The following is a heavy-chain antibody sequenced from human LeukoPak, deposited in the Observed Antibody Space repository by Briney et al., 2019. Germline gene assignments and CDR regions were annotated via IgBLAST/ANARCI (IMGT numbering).Heavy chain of an antibody. CDR1: GGTFSKNS. CDR2: IITYNGNT. Sequence: ASVKVSCKVSGGTFSKNSISWVRQAPGQGLEWMGWIITYNGNTYYSQKLQGRVTMTTDTSTSTAYMELRSLRSDDTAVYYCAKTTVTSEEYFYYYMDVWGKGTTVTVSS. V-gene: IGHV1-18*01. D-gene: IGHD4-17*01. J-gene: IGHJ6*03. CDR3: AKTTVTSEEYFYYYMDV.